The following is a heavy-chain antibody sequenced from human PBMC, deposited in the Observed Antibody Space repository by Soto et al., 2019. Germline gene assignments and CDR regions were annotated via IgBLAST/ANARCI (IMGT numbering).Heavy chain of an antibody. CDR2: IIPIFGTA. CDR1: GGTFSSYA. Sequence: VQLVQSGAEVKKPGSSVKVSCKASGGTFSSYAISWVRQAPGQGLEWMGGIIPIFGTANYAQKFQGRVTITADKSTSTAYMELSSLRSEDTAVYYCARSLVSYYYDSSGYYPYFDYWGQGTLVTVPS. D-gene: IGHD3-22*01. CDR3: ARSLVSYYYDSSGYYPYFDY. V-gene: IGHV1-69*06. J-gene: IGHJ4*02.